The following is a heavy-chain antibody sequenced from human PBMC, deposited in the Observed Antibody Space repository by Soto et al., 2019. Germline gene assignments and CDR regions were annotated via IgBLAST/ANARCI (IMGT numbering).Heavy chain of an antibody. J-gene: IGHJ5*02. Sequence: SVKVSCKASGGTFSSYAISWVRQAPGQGLEWMGGIIPIFGTANYAQKFQGRVTITADESTSTAYMELSSLRSEDTAVYYCARDPHYYDSSGDTWGQGTLVTVSS. V-gene: IGHV1-69*13. CDR1: GGTFSSYA. CDR3: ARDPHYYDSSGDT. D-gene: IGHD3-22*01. CDR2: IIPIFGTA.